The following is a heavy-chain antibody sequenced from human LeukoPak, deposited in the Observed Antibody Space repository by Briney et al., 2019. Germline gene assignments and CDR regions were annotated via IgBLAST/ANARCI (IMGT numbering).Heavy chain of an antibody. V-gene: IGHV1-2*02. J-gene: IGHJ4*02. CDR1: GYTFTGYY. CDR2: INPNSGGT. CDR3: ARDYYSRRGPVRRVFGY. Sequence: VASVKVSCKASGYTFTGYYMHWVRQAPGQGLEWMGWINPNSGGTNYAQKFQGRVTMTRDTSISTAYMELSRLRSDDTAVYYCARDYYSRRGPVRRVFGYWGQGTLVIVSS. D-gene: IGHD2-21*01.